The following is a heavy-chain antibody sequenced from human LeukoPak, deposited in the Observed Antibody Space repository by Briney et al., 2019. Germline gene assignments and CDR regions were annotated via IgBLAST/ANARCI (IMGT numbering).Heavy chain of an antibody. CDR2: INAGNGNT. CDR3: AGSGHPDSNWFDP. V-gene: IGHV1-3*01. CDR1: GYTFTTYA. J-gene: IGHJ5*02. Sequence: ASVKVSCKASGYTFTTYAIHWVRQAPGQRLEWMGWINAGNGNTKYSQKFQGRVTITRDTSASTAYMELSSLRSEDTAVYYCAGSGHPDSNWFDPWGQGTLVTVSS.